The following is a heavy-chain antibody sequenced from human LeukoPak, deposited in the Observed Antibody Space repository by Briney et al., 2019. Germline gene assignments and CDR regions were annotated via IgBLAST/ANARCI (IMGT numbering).Heavy chain of an antibody. CDR3: ARGTWNCSGGSCYPSFDY. D-gene: IGHD2-15*01. CDR2: INHSGST. CDR1: GGSFSGYY. J-gene: IGHJ4*02. V-gene: IGHV4-34*01. Sequence: SETLSLTCAVYGGSFSGYYWSWIRQPPGKGLEWIGEINHSGSTNYNPSLKSRVTISVDTSKNQFSLKLSSVTAADTAVYYCARGTWNCSGGSCYPSFDYWGQGTLVTVSS.